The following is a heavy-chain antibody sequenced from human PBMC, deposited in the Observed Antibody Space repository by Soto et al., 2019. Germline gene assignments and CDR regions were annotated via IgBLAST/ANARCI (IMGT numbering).Heavy chain of an antibody. J-gene: IGHJ4*02. CDR2: IFHSGST. CDR3: ARDGLLEEYSYGLFGY. V-gene: IGHV4-59*11. CDR1: GGSISGHY. D-gene: IGHD5-18*01. Sequence: SETLSLTCTVSGGSISGHYWNWIRQPPGKGLEWIGYIFHSGSTNYNPSLKSRVTISVDTSKNQFSLKLRSVTAADTAVYYCARDGLLEEYSYGLFGYWGQGSLVTVSS.